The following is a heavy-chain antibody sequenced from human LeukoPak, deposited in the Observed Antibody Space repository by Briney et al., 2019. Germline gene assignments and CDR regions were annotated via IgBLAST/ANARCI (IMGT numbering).Heavy chain of an antibody. CDR2: ISAYNGNT. V-gene: IGHV1-18*01. D-gene: IGHD6-13*01. Sequence: ASVKVSCKASGYTFTSYGISWVRQAPGQGLEWVGWISAYNGNTNYAQKLQGRVTMTTDTSTSTAYMELRSLRSDDTAVYYCARVTSSSWDLYYYYGMDVWGQGTTVTVSS. J-gene: IGHJ6*02. CDR3: ARVTSSSWDLYYYYGMDV. CDR1: GYTFTSYG.